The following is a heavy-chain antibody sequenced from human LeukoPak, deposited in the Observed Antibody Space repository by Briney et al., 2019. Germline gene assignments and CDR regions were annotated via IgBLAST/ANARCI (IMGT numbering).Heavy chain of an antibody. CDR2: IYYSGST. J-gene: IGHJ4*02. D-gene: IGHD1-26*01. CDR1: GGSISSYY. CDR3: ARATLVGAYDY. V-gene: IGHV4-59*01. Sequence: SETLSLTCTVSGGSISSYYWSWIRQPPGKGLEWIGYIYYSGSTSYNPSLKSRVTISVDTSKNQFSLKLSSVTAADTAVYYCARATLVGAYDYWGQGTLVTVSS.